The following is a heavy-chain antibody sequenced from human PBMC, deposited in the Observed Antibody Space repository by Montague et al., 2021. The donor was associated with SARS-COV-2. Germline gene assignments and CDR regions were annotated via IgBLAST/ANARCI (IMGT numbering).Heavy chain of an antibody. D-gene: IGHD3-10*01. J-gene: IGHJ6*02. CDR1: GGSISSYY. Sequence: SETLSLTCTVSGGSISSYYWSWIRQPPGKGLEWIGYIYYSGSTNYNPSLKSRDTISVDTSKNQFSLKLSSVTAADTAVYYCAREGSGRGYYYYGMDVWGQGTTVTVSS. CDR2: IYYSGST. CDR3: AREGSGRGYYYYGMDV. V-gene: IGHV4-59*01.